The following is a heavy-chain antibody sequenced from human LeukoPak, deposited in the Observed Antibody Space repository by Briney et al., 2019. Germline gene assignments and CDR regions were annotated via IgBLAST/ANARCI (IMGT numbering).Heavy chain of an antibody. D-gene: IGHD4-17*01. CDR2: IKKDGSEK. CDR3: AKDGTTVTY. J-gene: IGHJ4*02. V-gene: IGHV3-7*01. Sequence: GGSLRLSCAASGVTFSTYWMSCVRQAPGKGLEWVANIKKDGSEKYYVDSVKGRFTISRDNAENSLYLQMNSLRAEDTAVYYCAKDGTTVTYWGQGTLVTVSS. CDR1: GVTFSTYW.